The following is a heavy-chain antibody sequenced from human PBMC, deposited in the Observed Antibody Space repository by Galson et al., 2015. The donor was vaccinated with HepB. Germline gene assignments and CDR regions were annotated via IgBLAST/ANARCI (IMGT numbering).Heavy chain of an antibody. D-gene: IGHD3-22*01. CDR1: GFTFSSYA. CDR3: AKFLDSSGYYSGAFDI. Sequence: SLRLSCAASGFTFSSYAMSWVRQAPGKGLEWVSAISGSGGSTYYADSVKGRFTISRDNSKNTLYLQMNSLRAEDTAVYYCAKFLDSSGYYSGAFDIWGQGTMVTVSS. J-gene: IGHJ3*02. CDR2: ISGSGGST. V-gene: IGHV3-23*01.